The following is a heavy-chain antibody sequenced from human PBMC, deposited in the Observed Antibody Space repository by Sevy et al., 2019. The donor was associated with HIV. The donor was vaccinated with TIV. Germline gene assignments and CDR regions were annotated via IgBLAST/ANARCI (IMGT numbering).Heavy chain of an antibody. CDR3: ARDYEVNNWRGVGAFDM. J-gene: IGHJ3*02. Sequence: GGSLRLSCAASGFTFSRYWMHWVRHAPGKGLVWVSRINTHGTNTIYADSVKGRFTISGDQSKNTVFLQMNTLTTEDTAVYYCARDYEVNNWRGVGAFDMWGLGTMVTVSS. CDR2: INTHGTNT. D-gene: IGHD3-3*01. CDR1: GFTFSRYW. V-gene: IGHV3-74*01.